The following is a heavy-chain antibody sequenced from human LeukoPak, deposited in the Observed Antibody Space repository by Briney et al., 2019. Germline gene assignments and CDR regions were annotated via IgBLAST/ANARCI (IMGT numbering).Heavy chain of an antibody. J-gene: IGHJ4*02. CDR3: AKVLVGAEQFSPDDY. D-gene: IGHD1-26*01. Sequence: PGGSLRLSCAASGFTLSSYGMHWVRQAPGKGLEWVAFIRYDGSNKYYADSVKGRFTISRDNYKNTLYLQMNSLRAEDTAVYYCAKVLVGAEQFSPDDYWGQGTLVTVSS. V-gene: IGHV3-30*02. CDR2: IRYDGSNK. CDR1: GFTLSSYG.